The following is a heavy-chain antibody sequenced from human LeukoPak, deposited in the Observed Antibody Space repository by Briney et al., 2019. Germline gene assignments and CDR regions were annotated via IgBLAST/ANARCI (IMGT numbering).Heavy chain of an antibody. Sequence: GGSLRLSCAASGFTFSSYAMHWVRQAPGKGLEWVAVISYDGSNKYYADSVKGRFTISRDNSKNTLYLQMNSLRAEDTAVYYCATSPESSGWYYFDYWGQGTLSPSPQ. D-gene: IGHD6-19*01. V-gene: IGHV3-30*04. J-gene: IGHJ4*02. CDR3: ATSPESSGWYYFDY. CDR1: GFTFSSYA. CDR2: ISYDGSNK.